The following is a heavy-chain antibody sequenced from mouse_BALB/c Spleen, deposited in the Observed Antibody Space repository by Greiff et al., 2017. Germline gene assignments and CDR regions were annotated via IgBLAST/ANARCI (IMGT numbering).Heavy chain of an antibody. D-gene: IGHD1-1*01. J-gene: IGHJ4*01. CDR2: IWAGGST. V-gene: IGHV2-9*02. Sequence: VKLQESGPGLVAPSQSLSITCTVSGFSLTSYGVHWVRQPPGKGLEWLGVIWAGGSTNYNSALMSRLSISKDNYKSQVFLKMNSLQTDDTAMYYCARATTVVARAMDYWGQGTSVTVSS. CDR1: GFSLTSYG. CDR3: ARATTVVARAMDY.